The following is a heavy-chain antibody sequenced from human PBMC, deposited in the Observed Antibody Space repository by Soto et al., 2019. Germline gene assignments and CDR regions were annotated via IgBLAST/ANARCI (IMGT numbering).Heavy chain of an antibody. V-gene: IGHV3-33*01. Sequence: GGSLRLSCAASGFTFSSYGMHWVRQAPGKGLEWVAVIWYDGSNKYYAGSVKGRFTISRDNSKNTLYLQMNSLGVEDAAVYYCARDRQPDGIWTFDFWGRGAQVTVSS. J-gene: IGHJ4*02. CDR2: IWYDGSNK. CDR1: GFTFSSYG. D-gene: IGHD2-15*01. CDR3: ARDRQPDGIWTFDF.